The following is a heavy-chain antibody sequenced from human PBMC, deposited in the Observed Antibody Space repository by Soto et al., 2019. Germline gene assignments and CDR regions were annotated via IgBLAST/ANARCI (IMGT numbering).Heavy chain of an antibody. CDR3: AKAGVGYCSSTSCRTQSYFDE. V-gene: IGHV3-30*18. CDR2: ISYDGSNK. J-gene: IGHJ4*02. D-gene: IGHD2-2*01. CDR1: GFTFSSYG. Sequence: PGGSLRLSCAASGFTFSSYGMHWVRQAPGKGLEWVAVISYDGSNKYYADSVKGRFTISRDNSKNTLYLQMNSLRAEDTAVYYCAKAGVGYCSSTSCRTQSYFDEWGQGTLVTVSS.